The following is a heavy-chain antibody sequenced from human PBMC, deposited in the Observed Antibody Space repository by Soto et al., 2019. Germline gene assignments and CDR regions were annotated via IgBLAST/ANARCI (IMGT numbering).Heavy chain of an antibody. Sequence: QVHLVQSGAEVKKPGASVKVPCKASGYTFPNYGISWVRLAPGQGLEWMGWISAYSGNTKYAQKLQGRVTMTTDTSTSTAYMELRSLRSDDTAVYYCARDLEAVAVGVALDIWGQGTLVPVSS. CDR2: ISAYSGNT. CDR1: GYTFPNYG. V-gene: IGHV1-18*01. J-gene: IGHJ4*02. D-gene: IGHD6-19*01. CDR3: ARDLEAVAVGVALDI.